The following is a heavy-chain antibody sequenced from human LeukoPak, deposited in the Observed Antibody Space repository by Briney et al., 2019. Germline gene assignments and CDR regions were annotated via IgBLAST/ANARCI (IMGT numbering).Heavy chain of an antibody. CDR1: GGSFSGHY. V-gene: IGHV4-34*01. CDR3: ARGKRRTYYYDSSGYYYDLRWFDP. CDR2: INHSGST. D-gene: IGHD3-22*01. Sequence: SETLSLTCAVYGGSFSGHYWSWIRQPPGKGLEWIGEINHSGSTNYNPSLKSRVTISVDTSKNQFSLKLSSVTAADTAVYYCARGKRRTYYYDSSGYYYDLRWFDPWGQGTLVTVSS. J-gene: IGHJ5*02.